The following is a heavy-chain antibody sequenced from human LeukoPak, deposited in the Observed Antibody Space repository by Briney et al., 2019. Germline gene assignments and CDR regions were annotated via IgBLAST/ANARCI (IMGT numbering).Heavy chain of an antibody. V-gene: IGHV4-59*12. CDR3: ARDHGVTTALNWFDP. CDR1: GASINSYY. Sequence: SETLSLTCTVSGASINSYYWSWIRQPPGKGLEYIGYIYYSGNTDYNPSLKSRVTMSVDTSKNQFSLKLTSVTAADTAIYYCARDHGVTTALNWFDPWGQGTLVTVSS. CDR2: IYYSGNT. D-gene: IGHD3-22*01. J-gene: IGHJ5*02.